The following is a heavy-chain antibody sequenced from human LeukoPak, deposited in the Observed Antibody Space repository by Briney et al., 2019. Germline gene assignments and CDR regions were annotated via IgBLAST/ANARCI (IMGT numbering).Heavy chain of an antibody. CDR2: INPNCGVT. CDR1: GYPFVAYY. V-gene: IGHV1-2*02. CDR3: ARDRSYDRSGTIPGERALEI. J-gene: IGHJ3*02. D-gene: IGHD2-2*02. Sequence: ASVKVSCTTSGYPFVAYYIYWVGQGHGQGVEWVARINPNCGVTKSAPNHHGRINVRRDTSVTTAYMELSGLISADTALYHCARDRSYDRSGTIPGERALEIWGQGTLITVSS.